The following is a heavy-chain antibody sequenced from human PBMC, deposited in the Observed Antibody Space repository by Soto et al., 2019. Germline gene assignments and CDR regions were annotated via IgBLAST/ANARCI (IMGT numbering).Heavy chain of an antibody. CDR3: ARVVGQWLANEFDY. Sequence: GGSLRLSCAASGFTFSSYWMHWVRQAPGKGLVWVSRINSDGSSTSYADSVKGRFTISRDNAKNTLYLQMNSLRAEDTAVYYCARVVGQWLANEFDYWGQGTLVTVSS. J-gene: IGHJ4*02. D-gene: IGHD6-19*01. V-gene: IGHV3-74*01. CDR1: GFTFSSYW. CDR2: INSDGSST.